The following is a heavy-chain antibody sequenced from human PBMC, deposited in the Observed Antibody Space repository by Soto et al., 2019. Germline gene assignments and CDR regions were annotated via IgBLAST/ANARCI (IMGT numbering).Heavy chain of an antibody. V-gene: IGHV3-11*01. Sequence: QVQLVESGGDLVKPGGSLRLSCAASGYTFSDYYMSWIRQAPGKGLEWISYIDTSGTKIYYADSVKGRFTLTRVNAKNSLYMEMNSLRDEDTAVYYCARHYDMWSGYLSPVDYWGQGTLVTVSS. J-gene: IGHJ4*02. D-gene: IGHD3-3*01. CDR3: ARHYDMWSGYLSPVDY. CDR2: IDTSGTKI. CDR1: GYTFSDYY.